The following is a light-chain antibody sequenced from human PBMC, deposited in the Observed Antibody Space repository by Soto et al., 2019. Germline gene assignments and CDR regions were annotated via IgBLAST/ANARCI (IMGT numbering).Light chain of an antibody. Sequence: QSVLTQPPSASGSPGQSVTISCTGSRSDVGDYKYVSWYQQYPGKAPKLIIYEVNRRPSGVPDRFSGSKSDNAASLTVSGLQAEDEADYYCCSYAGSSYVFVSGTKVTVL. CDR2: EVN. J-gene: IGLJ1*01. V-gene: IGLV2-8*01. CDR1: RSDVGDYKY. CDR3: CSYAGSSYV.